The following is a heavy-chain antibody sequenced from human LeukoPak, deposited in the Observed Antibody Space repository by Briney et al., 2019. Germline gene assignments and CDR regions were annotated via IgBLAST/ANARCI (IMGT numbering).Heavy chain of an antibody. CDR2: ICTDETTI. CDR1: GFTFSTYW. J-gene: IGHJ4*02. D-gene: IGHD2-2*01. V-gene: IGHV3-74*01. CDR3: VRGVPVTPGIDY. Sequence: PGGSLRLSCAASGFTFSTYWMHWVRQAPGKGLVWVSQICTDETTIRYADSVKGRFTISRDNAKNTLYLQMSSLRVEDTAVYYCVRGVPVTPGIDYWGQGTLVTVSS.